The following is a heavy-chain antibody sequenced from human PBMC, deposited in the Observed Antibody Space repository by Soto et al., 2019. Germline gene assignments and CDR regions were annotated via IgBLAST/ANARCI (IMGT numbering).Heavy chain of an antibody. CDR1: GGSISNYY. J-gene: IGHJ5*02. V-gene: IGHV4-59*01. D-gene: IGHD3-16*01. CDR2: MYYNGNI. CDR3: ASGGNWFDP. Sequence: SETLSLTCSVSGGSISNYYWTWVRQSPEKGLEWIGYMYYNGNINYNPSLKSRVTISIDTSKNQFSLTLKSVTAADTAVYYCASGGNWFDPWGQGVLVTVSS.